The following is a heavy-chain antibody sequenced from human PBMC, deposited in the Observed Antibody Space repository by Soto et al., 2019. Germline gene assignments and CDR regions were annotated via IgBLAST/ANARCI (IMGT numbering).Heavy chain of an antibody. CDR1: GYTLTELS. V-gene: IGHV1-24*01. CDR2: FDPEDGET. Sequence: QVQLVQSGAEGKKPGASVKVSCKVSGYTLTELSMHWVRQPPGKGLEGMGGFDPEDGETIYAQKFQGRVTMTEDTSTDTAYMELSSLRSEDTAVYYCATGGQWLRPYYYYMDVWGKGTTVTVSS. D-gene: IGHD5-12*01. CDR3: ATGGQWLRPYYYYMDV. J-gene: IGHJ6*03.